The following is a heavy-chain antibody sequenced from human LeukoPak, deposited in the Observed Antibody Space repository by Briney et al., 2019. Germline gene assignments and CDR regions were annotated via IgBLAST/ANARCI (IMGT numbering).Heavy chain of an antibody. V-gene: IGHV4-59*01. CDR3: ARGRTDAAVAGNFDY. CDR1: GASIISYY. D-gene: IGHD6-19*01. CDR2: IYYSGGA. Sequence: PETLSLTCTVSGASIISYYWSWIRQPPGRGLEWIGYIYYSGGANCNPSLKGRATVSLDTSKNQFFLNLASVAAADSAVYYCARGRTDAAVAGNFDYWGQGTLVTVSS. J-gene: IGHJ4*02.